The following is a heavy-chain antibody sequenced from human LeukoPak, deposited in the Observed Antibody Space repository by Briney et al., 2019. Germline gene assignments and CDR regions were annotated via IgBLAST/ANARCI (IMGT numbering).Heavy chain of an antibody. Sequence: PGGSLRLSCAASGLTFSGCWTKWVRQAPGKGLEWVANIKPDGSQKYYVDSVKGRFTISRDNAKNSLYLQMNSLRAEDTAMYYCVRDGAHWDLDYWGQGTLVTVSS. D-gene: IGHD7-27*01. CDR1: GLTFSGCW. CDR2: IKPDGSQK. V-gene: IGHV3-7*01. CDR3: VRDGAHWDLDY. J-gene: IGHJ4*02.